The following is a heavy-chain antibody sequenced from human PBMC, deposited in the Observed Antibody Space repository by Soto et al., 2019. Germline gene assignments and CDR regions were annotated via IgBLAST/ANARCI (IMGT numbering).Heavy chain of an antibody. D-gene: IGHD1-20*01. Sequence: ASVKVSCKASGYTFTSYGISWVRQAPGQGLEWMGWISAYNGNTNYAQKLQGRVTMTTDTSTSTAYMELRSLRSDDTAVYYCARDKLRINGQTHLYNWFDTWGQGTLVTVSS. J-gene: IGHJ5*02. V-gene: IGHV1-18*04. CDR1: GYTFTSYG. CDR2: ISAYNGNT. CDR3: ARDKLRINGQTHLYNWFDT.